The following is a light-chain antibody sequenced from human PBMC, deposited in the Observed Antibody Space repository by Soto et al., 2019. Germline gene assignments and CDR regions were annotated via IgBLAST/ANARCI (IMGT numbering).Light chain of an antibody. Sequence: QSVLTQPPSASGSPGQSVTISCTGASSDISGHNYVSWYQQHPGKAPKLMIYEVSKRPSWVPDRFSASKSGNTASLTVSGLQAEDEADYYCISYTGSSTSYVFGTGTKLTVL. CDR2: EVS. CDR3: ISYTGSSTSYV. V-gene: IGLV2-8*01. CDR1: SSDISGHNY. J-gene: IGLJ1*01.